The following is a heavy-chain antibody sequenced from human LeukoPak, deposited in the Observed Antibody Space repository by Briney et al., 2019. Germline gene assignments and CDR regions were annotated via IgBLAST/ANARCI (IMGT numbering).Heavy chain of an antibody. CDR2: IYYSGST. CDR3: ARGDITMVRGVAFDY. CDR1: GGSISSYY. Sequence: SETLSLTCTVSGGSISSYYWSWIRQPPGKGLEWIGYIYYSGSTNYNPSLKSRVTISVDTSKNRFSLKLSSVTAADTAVYYCARGDITMVRGVAFDYWGQGTLVTVSS. J-gene: IGHJ4*02. V-gene: IGHV4-59*12. D-gene: IGHD3-10*01.